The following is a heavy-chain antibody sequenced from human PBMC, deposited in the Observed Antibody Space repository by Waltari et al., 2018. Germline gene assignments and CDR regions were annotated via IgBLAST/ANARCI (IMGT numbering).Heavy chain of an antibody. V-gene: IGHV3-48*04. CDR3: ATEGYCSGGVCHPAARGFFYYYYYMDV. J-gene: IGHJ6*03. CDR1: GPTFRSYS. D-gene: IGHD2-8*02. Sequence: EVQLVESGGGLVQPGGSLRLSCAASGPTFRSYSMNWVRQAPGKGLEWVSYISGGGSAIYYADSVKGRFTISRDDAKNSLYLQMNSLRTEDTAVYYCATEGYCSGGVCHPAARGFFYYYYYMDVWGKGTTVTVSS. CDR2: ISGGGSAI.